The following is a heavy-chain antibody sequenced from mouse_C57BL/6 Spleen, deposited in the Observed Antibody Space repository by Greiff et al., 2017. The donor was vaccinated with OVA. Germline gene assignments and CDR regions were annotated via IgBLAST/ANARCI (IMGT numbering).Heavy chain of an antibody. CDR3: ARSDYGSSSDFDY. J-gene: IGHJ2*01. V-gene: IGHV1-22*01. D-gene: IGHD1-1*01. CDR2: INPNNGGT. CDR1: GYTFTDYN. Sequence: DVQLQESGPELVKPGASVKMSCKASGYTFTDYNMHWVKQSHGKSLEWIGYINPNNGGTSYNQKFKGKATLTVNKSSSTAYMELRSLTSEDSAVYYCARSDYGSSSDFDYWGQGTTLTVSS.